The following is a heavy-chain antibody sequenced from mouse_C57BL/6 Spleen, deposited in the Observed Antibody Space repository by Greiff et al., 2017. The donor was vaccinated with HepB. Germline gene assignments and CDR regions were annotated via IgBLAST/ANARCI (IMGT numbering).Heavy chain of an antibody. V-gene: IGHV1-52*01. CDR3: ARSHYGSNWYVDV. D-gene: IGHD1-1*01. Sequence: QVQLKQPGAELVRPGSSVKLSCKASGYTFTSYWMHWVKQRPIQGLEWIGNIDPSDSETHYNQKFKDKATLTVDKSSSTAYMQLSSLTSEDSAVYYCARSHYGSNWYVDVWGTGTTVTVSS. J-gene: IGHJ1*03. CDR1: GYTFTSYW. CDR2: IDPSDSET.